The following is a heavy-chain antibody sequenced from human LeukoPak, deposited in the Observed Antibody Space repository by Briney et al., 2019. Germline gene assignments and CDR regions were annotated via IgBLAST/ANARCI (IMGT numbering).Heavy chain of an antibody. CDR2: IYYSGST. D-gene: IGHD3-16*01. Sequence: SETLSLTCTVSGGSISSYYWSWIRQPPGKGLEWIGYIYYSGSTDYNPSLKSRVTMSLDTSKNQFSLKLSSVTAADTAVYHCARAVISFGAAVAKGFDCWGQGTLVTVSS. J-gene: IGHJ4*02. CDR3: ARAVISFGAAVAKGFDC. CDR1: GGSISSYY. V-gene: IGHV4-59*01.